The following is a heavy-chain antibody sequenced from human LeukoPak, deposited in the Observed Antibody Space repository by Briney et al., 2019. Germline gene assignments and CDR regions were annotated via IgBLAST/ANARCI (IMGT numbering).Heavy chain of an antibody. V-gene: IGHV3-21*01. D-gene: IGHD2-21*02. Sequence: GGSLRLSCGASGFTFSSYRMNWVRQAPGKGLEWVSSISSDSLHILYADSMKGRFPISRDNAKSSLYLQMNSLRADDTAVYYCARLYCGRDCYSSDYWGQGTLVSVSS. CDR1: GFTFSSYR. CDR2: ISSDSLHI. J-gene: IGHJ4*02. CDR3: ARLYCGRDCYSSDY.